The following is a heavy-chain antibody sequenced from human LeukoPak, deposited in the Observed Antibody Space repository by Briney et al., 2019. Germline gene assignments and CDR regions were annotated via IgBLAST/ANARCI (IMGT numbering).Heavy chain of an antibody. J-gene: IGHJ4*02. CDR2: ISGSGGST. V-gene: IGHV3-23*01. CDR1: GFAFSSYA. Sequence: GGSVRLSCAASGFAFSSYAMSWVRRAPGKGLEWVSAISGSGGSTYYADSVKGRFTISRDNSKNTLYLQMNSLRAEDTAVYYCAKETQERWLVLGYWGQGTLVTVSS. CDR3: AKETQERWLVLGY. D-gene: IGHD6-19*01.